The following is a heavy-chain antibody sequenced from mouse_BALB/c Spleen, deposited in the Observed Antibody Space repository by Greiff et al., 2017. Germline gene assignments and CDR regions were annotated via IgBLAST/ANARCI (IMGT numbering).Heavy chain of an antibody. CDR1: GFTFSSYA. V-gene: IGHV5-9-1*01. Sequence: EVMLVESGGGLVKPGGSLKLSCAASGFTFSSYAMSWVRQTPEKRLEWVATISSGGSYTYYPDSVKGRFTISRDNAKNTLYLQMSSLRSEDTAMYYCAREKGVEGYFDVWGAGTTVTVSS. J-gene: IGHJ1*01. CDR2: ISSGGSYT. D-gene: IGHD1-3*01. CDR3: AREKGVEGYFDV.